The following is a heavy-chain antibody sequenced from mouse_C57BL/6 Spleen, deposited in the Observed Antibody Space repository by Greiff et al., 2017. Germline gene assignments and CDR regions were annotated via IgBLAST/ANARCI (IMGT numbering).Heavy chain of an antibody. CDR2: TDPSDSYT. J-gene: IGHJ4*01. Sequence: QVQLQQPGAELVMPGASVKLSSKASGYTFTSYWMHWVKQRPGQGLEWIGETDPSDSYTNYNQKFKGKSTLTVDKSSSTAYMQLSSLTSEDSAVYYCARWGPMDYWGQGTSVTVSS. CDR1: GYTFTSYW. CDR3: ARWGPMDY. V-gene: IGHV1-69*01.